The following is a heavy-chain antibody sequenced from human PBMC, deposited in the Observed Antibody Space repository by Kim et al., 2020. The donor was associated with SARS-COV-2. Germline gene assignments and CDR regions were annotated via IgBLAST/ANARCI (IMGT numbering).Heavy chain of an antibody. J-gene: IGHJ1*01. CDR1: GFTFTDFP. Sequence: GGSLRLSCAAAGFTFTDFPINWVRRAPGKGLEWVSGIFWSGGSTDYAASAKGRFTISRDNSKSTLFLQMNSLGAEDTAFYYGARKGRENEEGDGGQ. V-gene: IGHV3-23*05. D-gene: IGHD1-1*01. CDR3: ARKGRENEEGD. CDR2: IFWSGGST.